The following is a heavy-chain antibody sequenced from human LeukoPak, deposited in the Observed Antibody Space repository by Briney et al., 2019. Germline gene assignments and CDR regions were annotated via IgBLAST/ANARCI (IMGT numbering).Heavy chain of an antibody. J-gene: IGHJ4*02. D-gene: IGHD6-19*01. CDR2: ISAYNGNT. CDR3: ARAEEAIAVAGIDY. CDR1: GYTFTSYR. V-gene: IGHV1-18*01. Sequence: GASVKVSCKASGYTFTSYRISWVRQAPGQGLEWMGWISAYNGNTNYAQKLQGRVTMTTDTSTSTAYMELRSLRSDDTAVYYCARAEEAIAVAGIDYWGQGTLVTVSS.